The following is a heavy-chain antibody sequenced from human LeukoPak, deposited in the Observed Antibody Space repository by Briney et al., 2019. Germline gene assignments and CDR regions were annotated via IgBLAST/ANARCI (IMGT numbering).Heavy chain of an antibody. J-gene: IGHJ4*02. CDR1: GYTFTSYY. V-gene: IGHV1-46*01. CDR3: ARVDYSGSYSY. D-gene: IGHD1-26*01. Sequence: GASVKVSCKASGYTFTSYYMHWVRQAPGQGLEWMGIINPSGGSTSYAQKFQGRVTMTGDMSTSTVYMELSSLRSEDTAVYYCARVDYSGSYSYWGQGTLVTVSS. CDR2: INPSGGST.